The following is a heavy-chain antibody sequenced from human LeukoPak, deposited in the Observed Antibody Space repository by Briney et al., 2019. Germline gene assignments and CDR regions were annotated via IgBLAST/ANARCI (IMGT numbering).Heavy chain of an antibody. V-gene: IGHV3-74*03. CDR1: GFTFSTYW. Sequence: GGSLRLSCAASGFTFSTYWMHWVHQAPGKGLVWVARIRPEGTTTAYADSVKGRFTISRDNAKNTLFLQMNSLSAEDTAVYYCARDLDWILFDYWGQGTLVTVSS. CDR3: ARDLDWILFDY. D-gene: IGHD3-9*01. CDR2: IRPEGTTT. J-gene: IGHJ4*02.